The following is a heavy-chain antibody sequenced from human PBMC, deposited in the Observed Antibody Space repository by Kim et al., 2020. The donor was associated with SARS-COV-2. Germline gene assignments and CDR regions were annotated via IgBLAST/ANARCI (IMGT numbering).Heavy chain of an antibody. J-gene: IGHJ4*02. CDR1: GFTFSSYA. Sequence: GGSLRLSCAASGFTFSSYAMSWVRQAPGKGLEWVSAISGSGGSTYYADSVKGRFTISRDNSKNTLYLQMNSLRAEDTAVYYCARAVDTAMVPYYFDYWGQGTLVTVSS. CDR3: ARAVDTAMVPYYFDY. D-gene: IGHD5-18*01. CDR2: ISGSGGST. V-gene: IGHV3-23*01.